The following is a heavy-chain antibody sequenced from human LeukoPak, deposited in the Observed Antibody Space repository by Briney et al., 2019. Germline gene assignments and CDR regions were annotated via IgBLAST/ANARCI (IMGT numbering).Heavy chain of an antibody. V-gene: IGHV4-31*03. CDR2: IYYSGST. D-gene: IGHD3-22*01. J-gene: IGHJ4*02. CDR1: GGSISSGGYY. Sequence: PSETLSLTCTVSGGSISSGGYYWSWIRQHPGKGLEWIGYIYYSGSTYYNPSLKSRVTISVDTSKNQFSLKLSSVTAADTAVYYCARVFKYYYDSSGYHYFDYWGQGTLVTVSS. CDR3: ARVFKYYYDSSGYHYFDY.